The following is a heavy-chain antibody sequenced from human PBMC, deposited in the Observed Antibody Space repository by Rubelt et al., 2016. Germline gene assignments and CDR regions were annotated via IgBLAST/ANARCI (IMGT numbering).Heavy chain of an antibody. CDR2: ISGSGGST. CDR1: GFTFSNYG. V-gene: IGHV3-23*04. J-gene: IGHJ5*02. Sequence: EVQLVESGGGLVKPGGSLRLSCAASGFTFSNYGMNWVRQAPGKGLEWVSAISGSGGSTYYADSVKGRVTSSRDNSKNKLEMEMNSPGAEDVYVYYCAKEYYDGSDFNWFDPWGQGTLVTVSS. CDR3: AKEYYDGSDFNWFDP. D-gene: IGHD3-10*01.